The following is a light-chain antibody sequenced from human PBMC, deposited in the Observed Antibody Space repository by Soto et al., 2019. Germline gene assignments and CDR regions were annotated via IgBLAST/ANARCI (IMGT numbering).Light chain of an antibody. CDR3: SSYTSSSTLV. CDR2: EVS. Sequence: QSALTQPASVSGTPGQSITISCTGTSSDAGGYNYVSWYQPHPGKAPKLMIYEVSNRPSGVSNRFSGSKSGNTASLTISGLQAEEEADYYCSSYTSSSTLVFGTGTKLTVL. V-gene: IGLV2-14*01. CDR1: SSDAGGYNY. J-gene: IGLJ1*01.